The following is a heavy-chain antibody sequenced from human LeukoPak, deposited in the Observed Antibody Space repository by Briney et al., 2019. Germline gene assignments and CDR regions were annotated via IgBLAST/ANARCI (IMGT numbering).Heavy chain of an antibody. Sequence: SETLSLTCTVSGDSISSYYWSWIRQPAGKGLEWIGRIYSSGTTNYNPSLKGRVTISVDKSKNQFSLKLSSVTAADTAVYYCARHYYYDTSGYSPGFDYWGQGTLVTVSS. CDR2: IYSSGTT. D-gene: IGHD3-22*01. CDR3: ARHYYYDTSGYSPGFDY. J-gene: IGHJ4*02. V-gene: IGHV4-4*07. CDR1: GDSISSYY.